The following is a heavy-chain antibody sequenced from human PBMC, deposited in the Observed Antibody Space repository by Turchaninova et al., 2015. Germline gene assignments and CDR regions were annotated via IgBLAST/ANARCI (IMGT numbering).Heavy chain of an antibody. D-gene: IGHD2-21*02. CDR2: SNPRDGSA. V-gene: IGHV1-46*01. CDR3: ARGYGTVTGSLDY. Sequence: QVQLVQSGAEVQKPGASVKVSCRPSGYTFTSHYLHGVRQAPGQGLEGRGRSNPRDGSASDAQKFQGRVTMTRDTSTSTVYMELSSLRSEDTALYYCARGYGTVTGSLDYWGQGTLVTVSS. CDR1: GYTFTSHY. J-gene: IGHJ4*02.